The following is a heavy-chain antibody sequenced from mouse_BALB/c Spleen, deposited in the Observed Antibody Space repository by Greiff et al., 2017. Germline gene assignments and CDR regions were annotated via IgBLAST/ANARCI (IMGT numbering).Heavy chain of an antibody. J-gene: IGHJ4*01. CDR3: ARDPLGYYYAMDY. CDR1: GFSLTSYG. D-gene: IGHD2-10*02. CDR2: IWSGGST. Sequence: VKVVESGPGLVQPSQSLSITCTVSGFSLTSYGVHWVRQSPGKGLEWLGVIWSGGSTDYNAAFISRLSISKDNSKSQVFFKMNSLQADDTAIYYGARDPLGYYYAMDYWGQGTSVTVSS. V-gene: IGHV2-4-1*01.